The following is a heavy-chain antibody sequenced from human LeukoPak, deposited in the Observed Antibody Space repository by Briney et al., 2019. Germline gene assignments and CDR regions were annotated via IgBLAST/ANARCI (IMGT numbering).Heavy chain of an antibody. CDR1: GFTFGDYA. CDR3: TRYCSGGSCYGAFDI. V-gene: IGHV3-49*03. D-gene: IGHD2-15*01. J-gene: IGHJ3*02. Sequence: PGGSLRLSCTASGFTFGDYAMSWFRQAPGKGLEWAGFIRSKAYGGTTEYAASVKGRFTISRDDSKSIAYLQMNSLKTEDTAVYYCTRYCSGGSCYGAFDIWGQGTMVTVSS. CDR2: IRSKAYGGTT.